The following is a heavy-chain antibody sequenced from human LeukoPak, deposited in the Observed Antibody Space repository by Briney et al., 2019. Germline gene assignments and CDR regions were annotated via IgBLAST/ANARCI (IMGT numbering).Heavy chain of an antibody. CDR3: SRDSLSSCGGDCYSGLDV. CDR2: IKSDGSST. Sequence: PGGSLRLSCAASGFTFSNYWMHWVRQAPGEALMWVSRIKSDGSSTTYADSVKGRFTISRDNAKNTLYLQMNSLRAEDTAVNYCSRDSLSSCGGDCYSGLDVWGQGTTVTVSS. D-gene: IGHD2-21*02. CDR1: GFTFSNYW. J-gene: IGHJ6*02. V-gene: IGHV3-74*01.